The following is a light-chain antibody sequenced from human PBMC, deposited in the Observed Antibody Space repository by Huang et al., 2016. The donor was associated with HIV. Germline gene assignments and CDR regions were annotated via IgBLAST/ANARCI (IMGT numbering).Light chain of an antibody. CDR3: QQTYRTPIT. CDR2: AAS. CDR1: QSISRY. Sequence: DIQMTQSPPSLSAFVGDRITITCRASQSISRYLNWYQQKPGKAPKVLIYAASSLQSGVPPRFSGSGSGTDFTLAINSLQPEDSATYYCQQTYRTPITFGQGTRLEIK. J-gene: IGKJ5*01. V-gene: IGKV1-39*01.